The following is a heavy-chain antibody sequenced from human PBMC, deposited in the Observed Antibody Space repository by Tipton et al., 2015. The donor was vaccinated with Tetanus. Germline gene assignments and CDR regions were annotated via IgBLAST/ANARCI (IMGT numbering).Heavy chain of an antibody. D-gene: IGHD3-3*01. J-gene: IGHJ5*02. CDR2: INHSGST. V-gene: IGHV4-34*01. CDR3: ARAEAIFGVVIRFGWFDP. Sequence: TLSLTCAVYGGSFSGYYWSWIRQPPGKGLEWIGEINHSGSTNYNPSLKSRVTISVDTSKNQFSLRLSSVTAADTAVYYWARAEAIFGVVIRFGWFDPWGQGTLVTVSS. CDR1: GGSFSGYY.